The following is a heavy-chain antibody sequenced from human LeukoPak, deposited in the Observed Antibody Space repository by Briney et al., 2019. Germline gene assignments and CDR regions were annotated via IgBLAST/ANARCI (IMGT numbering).Heavy chain of an antibody. CDR3: ARLAAAGTRVAYNWFDP. Sequence: ASVKVSCKASGGNFSMYAISWVRQAPGQGLEWMGGISPIFGTVNYAQKFQGRVTITADESTSTAYMEVSSLRPEDTAVYYCARLAAAGTRVAYNWFDPWGQGTLVTVSS. V-gene: IGHV1-69*13. J-gene: IGHJ5*02. CDR2: ISPIFGTV. CDR1: GGNFSMYA. D-gene: IGHD6-13*01.